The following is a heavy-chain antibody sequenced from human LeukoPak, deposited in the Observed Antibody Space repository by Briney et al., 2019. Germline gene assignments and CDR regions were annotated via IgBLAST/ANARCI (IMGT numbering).Heavy chain of an antibody. CDR1: GYIFTDYY. CDR3: ARGYCSGDCFTLFDY. J-gene: IGHJ4*02. D-gene: IGHD2-21*02. V-gene: IGHV1/OR15-1*04. Sequence: RASVKVSCKASGYIFTDYYMHWVRQAPGQELGWMGRINPNSGGTNYAQKFQGRVTMTRDTSISTAYMELSSLRSDDTAVYYCARGYCSGDCFTLFDYWGQGTLVTVSS. CDR2: INPNSGGT.